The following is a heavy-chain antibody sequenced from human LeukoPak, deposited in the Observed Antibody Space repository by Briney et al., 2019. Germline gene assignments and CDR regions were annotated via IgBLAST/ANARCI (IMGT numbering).Heavy chain of an antibody. CDR2: ISTDGGTT. D-gene: IGHD1-26*01. CDR1: GFTFRTYD. V-gene: IGHV3-48*01. CDR3: ARVHVGAIPTPRDAFDI. Sequence: PGGSLRLSCAASGFTFRTYDMNWVRQAPGKGLEWVSYISTDGGTTYYAESVKGRFTISRDNAQNSLYLQMSSLRAEDTAVYYCARVHVGAIPTPRDAFDIWGQGTMVTVSS. J-gene: IGHJ3*02.